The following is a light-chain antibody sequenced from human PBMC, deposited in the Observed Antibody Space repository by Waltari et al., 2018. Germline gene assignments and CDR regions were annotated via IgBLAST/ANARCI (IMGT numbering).Light chain of an antibody. CDR2: DAY. CDR1: ESVSSQ. Sequence: EIVLTQSPAPLSLSPGERATLSCRASESVSSQLGWYQQKLGQAPRLLLYDAYNTATGIPSRFSGSGSGTDYTLTISSLETEDFGVYYCQHRYNWHVSFGGGTKVEI. CDR3: QHRYNWHVS. V-gene: IGKV3-11*01. J-gene: IGKJ4*01.